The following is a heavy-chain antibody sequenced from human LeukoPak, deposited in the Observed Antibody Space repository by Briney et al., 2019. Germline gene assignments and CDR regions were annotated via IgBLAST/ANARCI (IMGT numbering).Heavy chain of an antibody. CDR2: MNPNSGNT. Sequence: ASVKVSCKASGYTFTRYDINWVRQATGQGLEWMGWMNPNSGNTGYAQKFQGRVTMTRNTSISTAYMELSSLRSEDTAVYYCARAHKYYDYVWGSYRYRTLIDYWGQGTLVTVSS. CDR3: ARAHKYYDYVWGSYRYRTLIDY. CDR1: GYTFTRYD. J-gene: IGHJ4*02. V-gene: IGHV1-8*01. D-gene: IGHD3-16*02.